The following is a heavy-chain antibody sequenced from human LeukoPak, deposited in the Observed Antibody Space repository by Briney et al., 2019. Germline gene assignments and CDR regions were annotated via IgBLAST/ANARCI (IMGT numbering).Heavy chain of an antibody. V-gene: IGHV1-2*06. Sequence: ASVKVSCQASGYTFTGYYMHWVRQAPGQGLEWMGRINPNSGDTNYAQNFQGRVTMTRDTSISTAYMELSRLRSDDTAVYYCARFPTVTTDFDFWGQGTLVTVSS. J-gene: IGHJ4*02. CDR2: INPNSGDT. CDR1: GYTFTGYY. CDR3: ARFPTVTTDFDF. D-gene: IGHD4-17*01.